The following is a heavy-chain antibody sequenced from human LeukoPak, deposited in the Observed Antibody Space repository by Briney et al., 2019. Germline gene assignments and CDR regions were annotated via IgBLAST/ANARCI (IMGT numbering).Heavy chain of an antibody. V-gene: IGHV4-4*02. D-gene: IGHD4-23*01. Sequence: SETLSLTCAVSGGSISSSNWWSWVRQPPGKGLEWIGEIYHSGSTNYNPSLKSRVTISVDKSKNQFSLKLSSVTAADTAVYYCARTYGGNSNYYYYYGMDVWGQGTTVTVSS. CDR2: IYHSGST. CDR3: ARTYGGNSNYYYYYGMDV. J-gene: IGHJ6*02. CDR1: GGSISSSNW.